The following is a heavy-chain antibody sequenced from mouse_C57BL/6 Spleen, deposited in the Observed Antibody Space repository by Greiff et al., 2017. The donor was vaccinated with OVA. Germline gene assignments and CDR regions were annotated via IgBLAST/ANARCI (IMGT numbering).Heavy chain of an antibody. Sequence: EVKLQESGAELVRPGASVKLSCTASGFNIKDYYMHWVKQRPEQGLEWIGRIDPEDGDTEYAPKFQGKATMTADTSSNTAYLQLSSLTSEDTAVYYCTTHTLYYYGSSSYAMDYWGQGTSVTVSS. CDR1: GFNIKDYY. J-gene: IGHJ4*01. V-gene: IGHV14-1*01. CDR3: TTHTLYYYGSSSYAMDY. D-gene: IGHD1-1*01. CDR2: IDPEDGDT.